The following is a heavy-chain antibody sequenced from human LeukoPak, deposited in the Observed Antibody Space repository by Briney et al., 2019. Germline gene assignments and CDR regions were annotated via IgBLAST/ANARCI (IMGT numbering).Heavy chain of an antibody. CDR2: IYTSGSA. CDR3: ARDSPITIFGVVKAFDY. Sequence: SETLSLTCTVSGGSISSYYWSWIRQPAGKGLEWIGRIYTSGSANYNPSLKSRVTMSVDTSKNQSSLRLSSVTAADTAVYYCARDSPITIFGVVKAFDYWGQGTLVTVSS. V-gene: IGHV4-4*07. CDR1: GGSISSYY. D-gene: IGHD3-3*01. J-gene: IGHJ4*02.